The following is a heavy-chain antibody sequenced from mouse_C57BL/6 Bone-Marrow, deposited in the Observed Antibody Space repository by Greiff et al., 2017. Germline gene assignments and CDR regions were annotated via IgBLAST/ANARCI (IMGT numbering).Heavy chain of an antibody. V-gene: IGHV1-20*01. Sequence: EVKLVESGPELVKPGDSVKISCKASGYSFTGYFMNWVMQSHGKSLEWIGRINPYNGDTFYNQKFKGKATLTVDKSSSTAHMELRSLTSEDSAVYYCARGGYYGISKVYFDVWGTGTTVTVSS. J-gene: IGHJ1*03. CDR3: ARGGYYGISKVYFDV. D-gene: IGHD1-1*01. CDR2: INPYNGDT. CDR1: GYSFTGYF.